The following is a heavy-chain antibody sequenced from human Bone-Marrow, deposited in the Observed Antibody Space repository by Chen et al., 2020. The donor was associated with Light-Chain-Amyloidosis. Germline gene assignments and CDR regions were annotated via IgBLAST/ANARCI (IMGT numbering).Heavy chain of an antibody. CDR3: AKGGASFDY. CDR1: GFTFNNYW. J-gene: IGHJ4*02. Sequence: EVQLVESGGGLVQPGGSLRLSCAASGFTFNNYWVSWVRQAPGKGLEWLANIKEEGSETYYVDSVKGRFTISRDNAKDSLYLQMNSLRVEDTALYYCAKGGASFDYWGQGTLVTVSS. V-gene: IGHV3-7*01. CDR2: IKEEGSET. D-gene: IGHD3-16*01.